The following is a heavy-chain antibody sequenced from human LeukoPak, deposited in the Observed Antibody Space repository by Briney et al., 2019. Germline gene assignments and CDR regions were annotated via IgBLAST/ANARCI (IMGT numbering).Heavy chain of an antibody. CDR1: GFTFSNYG. D-gene: IGHD3-10*01. CDR3: ARDPYYGSGKYYHGMDL. J-gene: IGHJ6*02. Sequence: GRSLRLSCAASGFTFSNYGMHWVRQAPGKGLEWVAVMWYDESKEYSGDSVKGRFTISRDKSKNTLYPQMNGLKVEDTAVYYCARDPYYGSGKYYHGMDLWGQGTTVTVSS. CDR2: MWYDESKE. V-gene: IGHV3-33*01.